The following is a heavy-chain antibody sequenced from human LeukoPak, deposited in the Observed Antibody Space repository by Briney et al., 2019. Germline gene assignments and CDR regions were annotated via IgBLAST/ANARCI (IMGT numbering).Heavy chain of an antibody. V-gene: IGHV3-30*01. D-gene: IGHD3-22*01. J-gene: IGHJ4*02. CDR3: ARDYYDSSGYFDY. CDR1: GFTFSSYA. CDR2: ISYDGSNK. Sequence: GRSLRLSCAASGFTFSSYAMHWVRQAPGKGLEWVAVISYDGSNKYYADSVKGRFTISRDNSKNTLYLRMNSLRAEDTAVYYCARDYYDSSGYFDYWGQGTLVTVSS.